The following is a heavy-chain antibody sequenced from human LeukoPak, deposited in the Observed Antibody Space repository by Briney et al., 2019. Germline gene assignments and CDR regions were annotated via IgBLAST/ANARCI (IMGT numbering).Heavy chain of an antibody. Sequence: SETLSLTCTVSGASISSSSYYWSWVRQPPGKGLEWIGEINHSGYTNDSPSLKSRVTISIDTSRKQFSLNLRSVTVADTAVYYCTRMTTGHDYWGQGTLVTVSS. V-gene: IGHV4-39*07. D-gene: IGHD4-17*01. J-gene: IGHJ4*02. CDR1: GASISSSSYY. CDR2: INHSGYT. CDR3: TRMTTGHDY.